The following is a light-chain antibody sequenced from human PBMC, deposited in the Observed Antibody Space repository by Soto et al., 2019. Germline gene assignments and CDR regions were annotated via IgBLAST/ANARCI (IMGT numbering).Light chain of an antibody. V-gene: IGKV1-33*01. CDR2: DAS. J-gene: IGKJ5*01. CDR1: QNINNY. CDR3: QQYETLPT. Sequence: IQMTQSPSSLSASKGDRVPTACQASQNINNYLNWYQQKPGRAPKLLIYDASNLEAGVPSRLRGSGSGTDFTFTIRRLQPEDTATYYCQQYETLPTFGQGTRLEIK.